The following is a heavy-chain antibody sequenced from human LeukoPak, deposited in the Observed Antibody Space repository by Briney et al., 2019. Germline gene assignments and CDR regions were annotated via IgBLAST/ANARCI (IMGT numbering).Heavy chain of an antibody. Sequence: GASVNVSCKASGYTFTSYGISWVRQAPGQGLEWMGWISAYNGNTNYAQKLQGRVTMTTDTSTSTACMELRSLRSDDTAVYYCARVQRNYYGSGSYLGAFDYWGQGTLVTVSS. CDR2: ISAYNGNT. CDR3: ARVQRNYYGSGSYLGAFDY. J-gene: IGHJ4*02. V-gene: IGHV1-18*01. D-gene: IGHD3-10*01. CDR1: GYTFTSYG.